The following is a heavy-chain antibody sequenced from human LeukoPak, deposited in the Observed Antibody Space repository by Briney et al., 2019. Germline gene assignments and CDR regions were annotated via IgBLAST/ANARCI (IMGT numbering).Heavy chain of an antibody. V-gene: IGHV3-7*01. J-gene: IGHJ3*02. Sequence: GGSLRLSCVASGFTFSNYWISWVRQAPGKGLEWVANIKQDRSEKNYVDSVKGRFTISRDNARNSLYLQMNSLRVEDTALYYCAKSGSYDTAFDIWGQGTKVTVSS. D-gene: IGHD1-26*01. CDR3: AKSGSYDTAFDI. CDR2: IKQDRSEK. CDR1: GFTFSNYW.